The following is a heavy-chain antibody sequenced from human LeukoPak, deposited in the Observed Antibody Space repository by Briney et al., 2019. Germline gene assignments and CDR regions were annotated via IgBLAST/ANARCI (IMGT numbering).Heavy chain of an antibody. CDR1: GGSLSFYY. V-gene: IGHV4-4*07. Sequence: SETLCLTFTGSGGSLSFYYLGWIRQPTGKGLEWIGRIYSSGSTNYNPSLNRRVTKSVDTSKTQFSLKLSSVTAAETAVYYCARVTLSHGYSYGYNPYYFDYWGQGTLVTVSS. D-gene: IGHD5-18*01. CDR3: ARVTLSHGYSYGYNPYYFDY. J-gene: IGHJ4*02. CDR2: IYSSGST.